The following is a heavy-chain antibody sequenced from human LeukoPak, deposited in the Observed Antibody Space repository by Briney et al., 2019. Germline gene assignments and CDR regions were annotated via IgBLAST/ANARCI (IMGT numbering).Heavy chain of an antibody. CDR1: GYSFASYW. V-gene: IGHV5-51*01. Sequence: PGESLKISCKGSGYSFASYWIAWVRQMPGKGLEWMGIIYPGDSDTRYSPSFQGRVTISADESISTAYLQWSSLKASDTAMYYCVNALYSSGWFDDWGQGTLVSVSS. D-gene: IGHD6-19*01. J-gene: IGHJ5*02. CDR2: IYPGDSDT. CDR3: VNALYSSGWFDD.